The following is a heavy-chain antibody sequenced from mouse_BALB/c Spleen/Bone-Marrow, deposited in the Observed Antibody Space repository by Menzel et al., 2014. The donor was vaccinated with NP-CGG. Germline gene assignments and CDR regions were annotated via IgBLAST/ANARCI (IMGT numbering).Heavy chain of an antibody. J-gene: IGHJ3*01. V-gene: IGHV4-1*02. CDR2: INPESNTI. D-gene: IGHD2-3*01. CDR1: GFDFSRYW. Sequence: EGQLQQSGGGLVQPGGSLKLSCAASGFDFSRYWMSWVRQAPGKGLQWIGEINPESNTINYSPSLKDKFIISRDNAKNTLYLQMNKVKSEDAARYCCARRGYYGWFVYWGQGTLATISA. CDR3: ARRGYYGWFVY.